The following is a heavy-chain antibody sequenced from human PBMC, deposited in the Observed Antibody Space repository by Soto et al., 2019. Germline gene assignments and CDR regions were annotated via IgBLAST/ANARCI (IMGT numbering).Heavy chain of an antibody. Sequence: PGESLKISCKGSGYIFTSFWIAWVRQMPGKGLEWMGVIYPGDSDTRYSPSFQGRVTISADKSINTASLQWSSLKASDTAMYYCAKLTRLYGSGSPWMGMDVWGQGTTVTVSS. CDR1: GYIFTSFW. V-gene: IGHV5-51*01. CDR2: IYPGDSDT. D-gene: IGHD3-10*01. CDR3: AKLTRLYGSGSPWMGMDV. J-gene: IGHJ6*02.